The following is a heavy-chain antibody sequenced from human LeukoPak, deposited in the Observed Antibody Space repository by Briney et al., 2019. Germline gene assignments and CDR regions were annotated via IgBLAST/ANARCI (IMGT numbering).Heavy chain of an antibody. CDR3: GRHRSGSGTYFIDY. J-gene: IGHJ4*02. CDR2: MKKDGSET. CDR1: GFTFSSYS. V-gene: IGHV3-7*01. D-gene: IGHD3-10*01. Sequence: GGSLRLSCVASGFTFSSYSMIWVRQAPGKGLQWVANMKKDGSETKYVDFVKGRFTISRDNAKNSLYLQMNSLRAEDTAVYYCGRHRSGSGTYFIDYWGQGTLVRVSS.